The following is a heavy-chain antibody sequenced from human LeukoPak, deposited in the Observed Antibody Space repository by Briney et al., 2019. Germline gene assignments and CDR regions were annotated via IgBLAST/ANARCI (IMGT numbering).Heavy chain of an antibody. V-gene: IGHV3-30*18. Sequence: PGGSLRLSCAASGFTFSSYGMHWVRQAPGKGLERVAVISYDGSNKYYADSVKGRFAISRDNSKNTLYLQMNSLRAEDTAVYYCAKDRRWLRHYFDYWGQGTLVTVSS. CDR2: ISYDGSNK. CDR3: AKDRRWLRHYFDY. D-gene: IGHD5-12*01. CDR1: GFTFSSYG. J-gene: IGHJ4*02.